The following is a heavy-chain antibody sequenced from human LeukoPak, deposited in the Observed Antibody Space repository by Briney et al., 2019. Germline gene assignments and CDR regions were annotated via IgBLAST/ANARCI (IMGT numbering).Heavy chain of an antibody. CDR1: GCIFSSYY. V-gene: IGHV1-46*01. J-gene: IGHJ5*02. CDR2: MNPSGGTT. Sequence: ASVKVSCKASGCIFSSYYMHWVRQAPGHGLEWMGIMNPSGGTTSYAQKFQGRVTMTRDTSTSTVYMELSSLRSEDTAVYYCARGGYSSSSVVGSWFDPWGQGTLVTVSS. CDR3: ARGGYSSSSVVGSWFDP. D-gene: IGHD6-6*01.